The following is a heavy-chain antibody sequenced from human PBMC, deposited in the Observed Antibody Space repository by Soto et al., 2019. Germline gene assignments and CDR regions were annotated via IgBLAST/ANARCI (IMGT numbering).Heavy chain of an antibody. CDR1: GFSFKTYW. J-gene: IGHJ3*02. V-gene: IGHV3-7*01. Sequence: GGSLRLSXEVSGFSFKTYWMSWVRQAPGKGLEWLANMNEDANTKYYVDSVKGRFTILGDSAGNSLFLKMASLRAEDTAVYFCAAYNTSRHAAFDIWGRGTLVTVS. CDR3: AAYNTSRHAAFDI. D-gene: IGHD1-20*01. CDR2: MNEDANTK.